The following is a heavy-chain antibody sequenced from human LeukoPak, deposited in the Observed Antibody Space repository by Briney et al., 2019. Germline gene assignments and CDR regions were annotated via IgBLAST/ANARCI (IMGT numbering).Heavy chain of an antibody. Sequence: GGSLRPSCVASGFTVSSNYMSWVRQAPGKGLEWVSAIFSGGSTFYADSVTGRFTISRDNSKNTVYLEMNSLRAEDTAVYYCARDLKTSGWYGDFDYWGQGTLVTVSS. CDR3: ARDLKTSGWYGDFDY. V-gene: IGHV3-53*01. D-gene: IGHD6-19*01. CDR2: IFSGGST. J-gene: IGHJ4*02. CDR1: GFTVSSNY.